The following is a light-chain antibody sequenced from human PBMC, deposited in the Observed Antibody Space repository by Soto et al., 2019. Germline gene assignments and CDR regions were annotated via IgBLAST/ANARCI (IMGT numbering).Light chain of an antibody. Sequence: SYELTQPPSVTVSPGQTARITCFGDALPKQYSYWYQQKPGQAPVLVIYKDRERPSGIPERFSGSTSGTTVTLTISGVQAEDEADYYCHSGDSSGTYVFGTRTQLTVL. CDR2: KDR. J-gene: IGLJ1*01. CDR1: ALPKQY. V-gene: IGLV3-25*03. CDR3: HSGDSSGTYV.